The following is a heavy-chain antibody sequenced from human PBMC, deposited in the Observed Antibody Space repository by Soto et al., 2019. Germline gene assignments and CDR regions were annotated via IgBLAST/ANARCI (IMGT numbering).Heavy chain of an antibody. Sequence: SETLSLTCAVYGGSFSGYYWSWIRQPPGKGLEWIGEINHSGSTNYNPSLKSRVTISVDTSKNQFSLKLSSVTAADTAVYYCARERAPQLRLTPEYSSGLDYWGQGTLVTVSS. J-gene: IGHJ4*02. CDR2: INHSGST. D-gene: IGHD6-25*01. CDR1: GGSFSGYY. CDR3: ARERAPQLRLTPEYSSGLDY. V-gene: IGHV4-34*01.